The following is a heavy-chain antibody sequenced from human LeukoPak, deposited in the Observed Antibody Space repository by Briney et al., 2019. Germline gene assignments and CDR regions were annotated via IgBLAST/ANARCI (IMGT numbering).Heavy chain of an antibody. J-gene: IGHJ3*02. CDR1: GFTFSDHY. D-gene: IGHD2-2*01. V-gene: IGHV3-11*04. Sequence: GGSLRLSCAASGFTFSDHYMSWIRQAPGKGLEWVSYISGSGSTIYYADSVKGRFTISRDNAKNSLYLQMNSLRAEDTAVYYCARDSPERYCSSTSCYIDAFDIWGQGTMVTVSS. CDR3: ARDSPERYCSSTSCYIDAFDI. CDR2: ISGSGSTI.